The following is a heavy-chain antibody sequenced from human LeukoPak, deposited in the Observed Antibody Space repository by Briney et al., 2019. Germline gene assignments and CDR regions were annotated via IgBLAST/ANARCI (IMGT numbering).Heavy chain of an antibody. D-gene: IGHD3-10*01. CDR2: IYYSGST. V-gene: IGHV4-61*01. CDR3: ARGVRSYYNGFDY. J-gene: IGHJ4*02. Sequence: SETLSLTCTVSGGSISSGSYYWSWIRQPPGKGLEWIGYIYYSGSTNYNPSLKSRVTISVDTSKNQFSLKLSSVTAADTAVYYCARGVRSYYNGFDYWGQGTLVTVSS. CDR1: GGSISSGSYY.